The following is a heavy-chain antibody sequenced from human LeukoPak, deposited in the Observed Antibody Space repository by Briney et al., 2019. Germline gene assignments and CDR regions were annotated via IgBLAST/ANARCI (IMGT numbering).Heavy chain of an antibody. D-gene: IGHD3-9*01. CDR2: IYPGDSDT. CDR3: ARQGGLRYFDWLSGFDP. V-gene: IGHV5-51*01. CDR1: GYIFTSYW. J-gene: IGHJ5*02. Sequence: GESLQISCQSSGYIFTSYWIGWVRQLPGKGLEWMGIIYPGDSDTRYSPSFQGQVTISADKSISTASLQWSSLKASDTAMYYCARQGGLRYFDWLSGFDPWGQGTLVTVSS.